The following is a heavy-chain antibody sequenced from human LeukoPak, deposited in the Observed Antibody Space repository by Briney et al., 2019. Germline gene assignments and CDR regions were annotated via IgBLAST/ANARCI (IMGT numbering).Heavy chain of an antibody. Sequence: GGSLRLSCAASGFTVSSNYMSWVRQAPGKGLEWVSVIYSGGSTYYADSVKGRFTISRDNSKNTLYLQMNSLRAEDTAVYYCARGYIAAAGTNFDYWGQGTLVTVSS. CDR2: IYSGGST. CDR3: ARGYIAAAGTNFDY. CDR1: GFTVSSNY. V-gene: IGHV3-66*01. D-gene: IGHD6-13*01. J-gene: IGHJ4*02.